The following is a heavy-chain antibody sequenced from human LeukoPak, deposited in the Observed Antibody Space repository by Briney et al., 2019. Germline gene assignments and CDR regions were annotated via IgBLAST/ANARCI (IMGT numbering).Heavy chain of an antibody. CDR3: ARDLKDYGDYSYYYYGMDV. CDR2: IWYDGSNK. J-gene: IGHJ6*02. V-gene: IGHV3-33*01. CDR1: GFTFSSYG. Sequence: GGSLRLSCAASGFTFSSYGMHWVRQAPGKGLEWVAVIWYDGSNKYYADSVKGRFTISRDNSKNTLYLQMNSLRAGDTAVYYCARDLKDYGDYSYYYYGMDVWGQGTTVTVSS. D-gene: IGHD4-17*01.